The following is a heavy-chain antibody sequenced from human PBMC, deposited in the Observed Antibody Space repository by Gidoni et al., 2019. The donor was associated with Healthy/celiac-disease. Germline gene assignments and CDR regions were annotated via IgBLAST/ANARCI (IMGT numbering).Heavy chain of an antibody. CDR3: AGTTTVVTNWFDP. J-gene: IGHJ5*02. D-gene: IGHD4-17*01. Sequence: QLQLQESGPGLVKPSETLSLTCTVSGGPISSSSYYWGWSRQPPGKGLEWIGSISYRGSTYYNPSLKSRVTISVDTSKNQFSLKLSSVTAADTAVYYCAGTTTVVTNWFDPWGQGTLVTVSS. CDR1: GGPISSSSYY. CDR2: ISYRGST. V-gene: IGHV4-39*01.